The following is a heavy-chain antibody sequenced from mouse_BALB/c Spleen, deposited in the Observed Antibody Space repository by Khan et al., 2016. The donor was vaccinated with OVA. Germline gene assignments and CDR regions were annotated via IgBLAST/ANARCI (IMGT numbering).Heavy chain of an antibody. V-gene: IGHV1-7*01. CDR3: ARRGLRGDFDN. CDR2: INPSTGYT. D-gene: IGHD1-1*01. CDR1: GYTFINYW. J-gene: IGHJ2*01. Sequence: QVQLKQSGAELAKPGASVKMSCKASGYTFINYWILWVKQRPGQGLEWIGYINPSTGYTEYNPNFKDKATLTADKSYSTAYMQLSSLTSEDSAVYYCARRGLRGDFDNGGQGTTLTVSS.